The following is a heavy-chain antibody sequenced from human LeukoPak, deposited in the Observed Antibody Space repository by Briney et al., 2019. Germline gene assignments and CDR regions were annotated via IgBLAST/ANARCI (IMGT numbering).Heavy chain of an antibody. CDR2: INPNSGGT. D-gene: IGHD2-15*01. Sequence: GASVKVSCKASGYTFTGYYMHWVRQAPGQGLEWMGWINPNSGGTNYAQKFQGRVTMTRDTSISTAYMELSRLRSDDTAVYYCARRAGCSYVNYYYYYMDVWGKGTTVTVSS. V-gene: IGHV1-2*02. CDR1: GYTFTGYY. CDR3: ARRAGCSYVNYYYYYMDV. J-gene: IGHJ6*03.